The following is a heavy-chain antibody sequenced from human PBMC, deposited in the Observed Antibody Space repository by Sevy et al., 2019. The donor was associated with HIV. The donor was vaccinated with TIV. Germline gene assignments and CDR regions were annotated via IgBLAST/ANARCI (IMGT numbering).Heavy chain of an antibody. D-gene: IGHD2-15*01. CDR3: ARDVGYCSGGSCRYYYYGMDV. Sequence: GGSLRLSCAASGFTFSSYAMHWVRQAPGKGPEWVAVISYDGSNKYYADSVKGRFTISRDNSKNTLYLQMNSLRAEDTAVYYCARDVGYCSGGSCRYYYYGMDVWGQGTTVTVSS. V-gene: IGHV3-30-3*01. CDR2: ISYDGSNK. CDR1: GFTFSSYA. J-gene: IGHJ6*02.